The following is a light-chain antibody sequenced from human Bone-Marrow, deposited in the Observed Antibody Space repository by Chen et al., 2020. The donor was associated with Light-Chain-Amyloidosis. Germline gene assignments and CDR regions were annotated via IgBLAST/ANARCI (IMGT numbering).Light chain of an antibody. V-gene: IGLV3-25*03. CDR2: RDT. J-gene: IGLJ2*01. Sequence: SYELPQPPSVSLSPRQTARITCSGDDLPTKYAYWYQQKPGQAPVLVIHRDTERPSGISERFSGSSSGTTATLTISGVQAEDEADYHCQSADSSGTYEVIFGGGTKLTVL. CDR1: DLPTKY. CDR3: QSADSSGTYEVI.